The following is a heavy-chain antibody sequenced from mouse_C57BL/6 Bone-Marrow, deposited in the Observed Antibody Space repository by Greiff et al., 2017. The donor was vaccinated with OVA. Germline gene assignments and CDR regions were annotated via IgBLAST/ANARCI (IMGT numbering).Heavy chain of an antibody. CDR3: ARHIYYDYDGAAYYAMDY. Sequence: VMLVESGPGLVAPSQSLSITCTVSGFSLTSYGVHWVRQPPGKGLEWLVVIWSDGSTTYNSALKSRLSISKDNSKSQVFLKMNSLQTDDTAMYYCARHIYYDYDGAAYYAMDYWGQGTSVTVSS. D-gene: IGHD2-4*01. V-gene: IGHV2-6-1*01. J-gene: IGHJ4*01. CDR1: GFSLTSYG. CDR2: IWSDGST.